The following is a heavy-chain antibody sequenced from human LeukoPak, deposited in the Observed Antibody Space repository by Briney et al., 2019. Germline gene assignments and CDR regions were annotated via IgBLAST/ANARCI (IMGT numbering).Heavy chain of an antibody. CDR3: ARRGRIHPFDY. CDR1: GGSFSGYY. CDR2: INHSGST. Sequence: PSETLSLTCAVYGGSFSGYYWSWIRQPPGKGLEWIGEINHSGSTNYNPSLKSRVTISVDTSKNQFSPKLSSVTAADTAVYYCARRGRIHPFDYWGQGTLVTVSS. D-gene: IGHD3-16*01. V-gene: IGHV4-34*01. J-gene: IGHJ4*02.